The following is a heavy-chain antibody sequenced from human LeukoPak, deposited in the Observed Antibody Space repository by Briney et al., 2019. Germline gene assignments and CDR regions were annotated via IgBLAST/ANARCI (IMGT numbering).Heavy chain of an antibody. D-gene: IGHD5-18*01. CDR1: GGSISSSSYY. J-gene: IGHJ6*03. CDR3: ARVTYSYDLYYYMDV. V-gene: IGHV4-39*07. CDR2: IYYSGST. Sequence: SETLSLTCTVSGGSISSSSYYWGWIRQPPGKGLEWIGSIYYSGSTYYNPSLKSRVTISVDTSKNQFSLKLSSVTAADTAVYYCARVTYSYDLYYYMDVWGKGTTVTVSS.